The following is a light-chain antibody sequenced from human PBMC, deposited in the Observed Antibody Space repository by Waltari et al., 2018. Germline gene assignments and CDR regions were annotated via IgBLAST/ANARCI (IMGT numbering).Light chain of an antibody. V-gene: IGLV1-40*01. CDR3: QSYDSSLSGSGTYWV. CDR1: SSNIGAGYD. J-gene: IGLJ3*02. Sequence: QSVLTQPPSVSGAPGQRVTISCTGSSSNIGAGYDVHWYQKLPGTAPKLLIYGNSNRPSGVPDRFSGSKSGTSASLAITGLQAEDEADYYCQSYDSSLSGSGTYWVFGGGTKLTVL. CDR2: GNS.